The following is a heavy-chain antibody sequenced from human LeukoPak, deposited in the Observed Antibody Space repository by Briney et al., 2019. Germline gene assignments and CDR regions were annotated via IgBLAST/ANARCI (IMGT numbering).Heavy chain of an antibody. CDR1: GYSISSGYY. V-gene: IGHV4-38-2*02. J-gene: IGHJ6*04. CDR3: ARDGEYQLLSSYYYYGMDV. Sequence: SETLSLTCAVSGYSISSGYYWGWIRQPPGKGLEXXXSIYHSGSTYYNPSLKSRVTISVDTSKNQFSLKLSSVTAADTAVYYCARDGEYQLLSSYYYYGMDVWGKGTTVTVSS. CDR2: IYHSGST. D-gene: IGHD2-2*01.